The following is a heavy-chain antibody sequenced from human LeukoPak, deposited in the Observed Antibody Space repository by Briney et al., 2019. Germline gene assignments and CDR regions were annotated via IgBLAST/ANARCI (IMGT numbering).Heavy chain of an antibody. CDR1: GFTFSSYG. CDR2: ISYDGSNK. CDR3: AKDKVGYSYGYDY. V-gene: IGHV3-30*18. J-gene: IGHJ4*02. D-gene: IGHD5-18*01. Sequence: GGSLRLSCAASGFTFSSYGMHWVRQAPGKGLEWVAVISYDGSNKYYADSVKGRFTISRDNSKNTLYLQMNSLRAEDTAVYYCAKDKVGYSYGYDYWGQGTLVTVSS.